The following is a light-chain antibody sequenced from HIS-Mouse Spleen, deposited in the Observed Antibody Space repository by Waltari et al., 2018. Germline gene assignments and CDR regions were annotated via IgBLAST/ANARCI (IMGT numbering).Light chain of an antibody. CDR1: SSNIGSHY. CDR2: RNN. Sequence: QSVLTQPPSASGTPGLRVTISCSGSSSNIGSHYVYWYQQPPGTAPKLLIYRNNQRPSGVPDRFPGSKSGTSASLAISGLRSEDEADYYCAAWDDSLSGRVFGGGTKLTVL. CDR3: AAWDDSLSGRV. J-gene: IGLJ3*02. V-gene: IGLV1-47*01.